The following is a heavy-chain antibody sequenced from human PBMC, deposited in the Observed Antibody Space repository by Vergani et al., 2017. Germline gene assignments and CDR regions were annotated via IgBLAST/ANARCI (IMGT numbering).Heavy chain of an antibody. Sequence: QVQLQESGPGLVKPSETLSLTCTVSNFFISSNAYYWGWIRQAPGRGLEWIGSLHHNGATSHNPSLKSRVTMSIDTSKNQFSLKLTSVTAADTAVYYCATGAGPFDIWGQGTLVTVSS. J-gene: IGHJ4*02. CDR1: NFFISSNAYY. CDR3: ATGAGPFDI. CDR2: LHHNGAT. D-gene: IGHD7-27*01. V-gene: IGHV4-38-2*02.